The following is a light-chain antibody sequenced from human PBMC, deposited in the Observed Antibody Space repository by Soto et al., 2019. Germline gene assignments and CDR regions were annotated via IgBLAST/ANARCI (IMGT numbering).Light chain of an antibody. CDR2: AAS. V-gene: IGKV1-39*01. Sequence: DIQMTQSPSSLSASVGDRVTITCRASQSISSYLNWYQQKPGKAPKLLIYAASSLQSGVPSRFISSGSWTDFTLTISSLLTEDFANYYCQQSYSTLWTFVQGTKVEIK. CDR3: QQSYSTLWT. CDR1: QSISSY. J-gene: IGKJ1*01.